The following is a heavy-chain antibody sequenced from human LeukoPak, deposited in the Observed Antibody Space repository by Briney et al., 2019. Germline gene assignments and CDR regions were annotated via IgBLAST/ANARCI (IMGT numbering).Heavy chain of an antibody. CDR3: ARDLPGIRWFDP. D-gene: IGHD1-14*01. Sequence: SETLSLTCAVYGGSFSGYYWSRIRQPPGKGLEWIGEINHSGSTNYNPSLKSRATISVDTSKNQFSLKLSSVTAADTAVYYCARDLPGIRWFDPWGQGTLVTVSS. J-gene: IGHJ5*02. CDR1: GGSFSGYY. V-gene: IGHV4-34*01. CDR2: INHSGST.